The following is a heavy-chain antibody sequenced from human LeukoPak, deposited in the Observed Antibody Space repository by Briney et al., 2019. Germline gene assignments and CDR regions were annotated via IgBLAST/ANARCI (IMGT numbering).Heavy chain of an antibody. D-gene: IGHD3-10*01. J-gene: IGHJ4*02. Sequence: GGSLRLSCAASGFTFRSYVIHWVRQAPGKGLKWVAVTSSDLNVKLYADSVKGRFTISRDNSRSTLYLQMSSLRPEDTAIYYCAREGYYGSGSPPSLYFDYWGQGTLVTVSS. V-gene: IGHV3-30-3*01. CDR1: GFTFRSYV. CDR3: AREGYYGSGSPPSLYFDY. CDR2: TSSDLNVK.